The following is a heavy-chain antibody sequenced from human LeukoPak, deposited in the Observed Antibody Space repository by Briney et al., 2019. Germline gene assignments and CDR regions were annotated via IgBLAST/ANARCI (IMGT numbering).Heavy chain of an antibody. D-gene: IGHD6-19*01. CDR1: GGTFSSYA. CDR3: ARVAVAGTDGYYYMDV. J-gene: IGHJ6*03. Sequence: GASVKVCCKASGGTFSSYAISWVRQAPGQGLARMRGIIPIFGTANYAQKFQGRVTITADESTSTAYMELSSMRSEDTAVYYCARVAVAGTDGYYYMDVWGKGTTVTVSS. V-gene: IGHV1-69*13. CDR2: IIPIFGTA.